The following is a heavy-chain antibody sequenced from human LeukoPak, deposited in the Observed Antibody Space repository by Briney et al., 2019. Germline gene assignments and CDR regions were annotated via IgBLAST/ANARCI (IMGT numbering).Heavy chain of an antibody. CDR1: GFTLSNYW. CDR2: MNIDGSNT. D-gene: IGHD3-10*01. V-gene: IGHV3-74*01. J-gene: IGHJ5*02. Sequence: PGGSLRLSCAASGFTLSNYWMHWVRQVPGKGLVWVSRMNIDGSNTNYADSVKGRFTISRDNAKNTLYLQMNSLRAEDTAVYYCARVALMYYGSGSYYEAWGQGTLVTVSS. CDR3: ARVALMYYGSGSYYEA.